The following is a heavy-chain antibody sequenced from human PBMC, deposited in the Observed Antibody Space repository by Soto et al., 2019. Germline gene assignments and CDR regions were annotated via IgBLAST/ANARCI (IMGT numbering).Heavy chain of an antibody. CDR2: ISGSGGST. V-gene: IGHV3-23*01. CDR3: ANRPGHEQWLDNNNDKLQREYYYYYYGMDV. Sequence: EVQLLESGGGLVQPGGSLRLSCAASGFTFSSYAMSWVRQAPGKGLEWVSAISGSGGSTYYADSVKGRFTISRDNSKNTLYLQMNSLRAEDTAVYYCANRPGHEQWLDNNNDKLQREYYYYYYGMDVWGQGTTVTVSS. J-gene: IGHJ6*02. CDR1: GFTFSSYA. D-gene: IGHD6-19*01.